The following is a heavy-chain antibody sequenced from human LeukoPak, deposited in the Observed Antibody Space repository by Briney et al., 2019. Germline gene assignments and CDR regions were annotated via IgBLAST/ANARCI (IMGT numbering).Heavy chain of an antibody. Sequence: SVKVSCKASGFTFTSSAMQWVRQARGQRLEWIGWIVVGSGNTNYAQKFQERVTITRDMSTSTAYMELSSLRSEDTAVYYCAAVYCSGGSCYSEVLGYWGQGTLVTVSS. J-gene: IGHJ4*02. CDR3: AAVYCSGGSCYSEVLGY. CDR2: IVVGSGNT. D-gene: IGHD2-15*01. V-gene: IGHV1-58*02. CDR1: GFTFTSSA.